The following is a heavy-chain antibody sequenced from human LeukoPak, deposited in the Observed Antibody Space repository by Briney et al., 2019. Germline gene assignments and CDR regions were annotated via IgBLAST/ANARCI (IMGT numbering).Heavy chain of an antibody. CDR1: GGTFSSYA. CDR3: ARGPDYYDSSGYLKY. J-gene: IGHJ4*02. V-gene: IGHV1-69*05. CDR2: IIPIFGTA. D-gene: IGHD3-22*01. Sequence: ASVKVSCKAPGGTFSSYAISWVRQAPGQGLEWMGGIIPIFGTANYAQKFQGRVTITTDESTSTAYMELSSLRSEDTAVYYCARGPDYYDSSGYLKYWGQGTLVTVSS.